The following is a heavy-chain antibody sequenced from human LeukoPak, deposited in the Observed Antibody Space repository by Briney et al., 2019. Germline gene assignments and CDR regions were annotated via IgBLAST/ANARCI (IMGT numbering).Heavy chain of an antibody. Sequence: SETLSLTCTVSGGSINSYYWSWIRQPAGKGLEWIGRIYTSGSTNYNPSLKSRVTMSVDTSKNQFSLKLSSVTAADTAVYYCARELVVGATYYYYYYMDVWGKGTTVTVSS. J-gene: IGHJ6*03. CDR2: IYTSGST. D-gene: IGHD1-26*01. CDR1: GGSINSYY. V-gene: IGHV4-4*07. CDR3: ARELVVGATYYYYYYMDV.